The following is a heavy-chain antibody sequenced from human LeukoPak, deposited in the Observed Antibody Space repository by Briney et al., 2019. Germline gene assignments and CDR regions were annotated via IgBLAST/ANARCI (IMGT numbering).Heavy chain of an antibody. CDR3: AKDSPTYYDILTGSQGLDY. Sequence: GWSLILSCAASGFTFVDYTMHWARQAPGKGLEWVSLISWDGGSTYYADSVKGRFTISRDNSKNSLYLQMNSLRTEDTALYYCAKDSPTYYDILTGSQGLDYWGQGTLVTVSS. CDR1: GFTFVDYT. V-gene: IGHV3-43*01. J-gene: IGHJ4*02. CDR2: ISWDGGST. D-gene: IGHD3-9*01.